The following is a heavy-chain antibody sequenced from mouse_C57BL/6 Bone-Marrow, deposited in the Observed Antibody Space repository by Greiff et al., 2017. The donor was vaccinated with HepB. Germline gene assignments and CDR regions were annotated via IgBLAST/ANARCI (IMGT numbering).Heavy chain of an antibody. CDR1: GYTFTDYE. V-gene: IGHV1-15*01. D-gene: IGHD2-5*01. CDR3: TRRSNYLAWFAY. CDR2: IDPETGGT. J-gene: IGHJ3*01. Sequence: VQLQQSGAELVRPGASVTLSCKASGYTFTDYEMHWVKQTPVHGLEWIGAIDPETGGTAYNQKFKGKAILTADKSSSTSYMELRSLTSEDSAVYYCTRRSNYLAWFAYWGQGTLVSVSA.